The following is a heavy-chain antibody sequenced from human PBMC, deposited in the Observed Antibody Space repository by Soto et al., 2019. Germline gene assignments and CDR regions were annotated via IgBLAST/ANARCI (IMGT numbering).Heavy chain of an antibody. D-gene: IGHD1-1*01. J-gene: IGHJ3*02. CDR3: AHINFGGDAFDI. Sequence: GLDLEWLALIYWDDDKRYSPSLKSRLTITKDTSKNQVVLTMTNMDPVDTATYYCAHINFGGDAFDIWGQGTMVTVSS. V-gene: IGHV2-5*02. CDR2: IYWDDDK.